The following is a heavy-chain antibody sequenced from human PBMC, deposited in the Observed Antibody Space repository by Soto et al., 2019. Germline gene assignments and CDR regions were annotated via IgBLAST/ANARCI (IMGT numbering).Heavy chain of an antibody. D-gene: IGHD6-19*01. Sequence: SEILSLTCTVSGGSVSSGNYYCSWIRQPPGKGLEWIGYIYHSGSTYYNPSLKSRVTISVDRSKNQFSLKLSSVTAADTAVYYCARVKAVAGTESDYWGQGTLVTVSS. CDR1: GGSVSSGNYY. J-gene: IGHJ4*02. CDR3: ARVKAVAGTESDY. CDR2: IYHSGST. V-gene: IGHV4-61*01.